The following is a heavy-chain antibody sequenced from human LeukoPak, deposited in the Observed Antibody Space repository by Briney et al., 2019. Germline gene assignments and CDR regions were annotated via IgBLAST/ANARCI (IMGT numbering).Heavy chain of an antibody. Sequence: PGRSLRLSCAASGFTSSDYYMTWIRQPPGKGPEWISYISSSGGTTTYVDSVKGRFTISRDNAKNSLYLQMNSLRADDTAVYYCARSNYYTVDVWGQGTAVTVSS. CDR1: GFTSSDYY. CDR3: ARSNYYTVDV. CDR2: ISSSGGTT. V-gene: IGHV3-11*04. J-gene: IGHJ6*01.